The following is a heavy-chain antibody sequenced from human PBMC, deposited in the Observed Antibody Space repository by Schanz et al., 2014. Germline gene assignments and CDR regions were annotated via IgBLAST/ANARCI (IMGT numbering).Heavy chain of an antibody. CDR1: GGSISSSSYF. D-gene: IGHD3-10*01. Sequence: QLQLQESGPGLVKPSETLSLTCTVSGGSISSSSYFWGWIRQPPGKGLEWIGSIYNSGSTYYNPSLKSRVTIPVDTSKNQFPLKLTSVTAADTAVYYCGRHPHYYGSGSGFDPWGQGTLVTVSS. J-gene: IGHJ5*02. V-gene: IGHV4-39*01. CDR3: GRHPHYYGSGSGFDP. CDR2: IYNSGST.